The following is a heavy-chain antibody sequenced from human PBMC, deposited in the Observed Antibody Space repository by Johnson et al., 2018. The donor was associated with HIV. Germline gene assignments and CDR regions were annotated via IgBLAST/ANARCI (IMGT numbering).Heavy chain of an antibody. CDR1: GFTFDDYA. D-gene: IGHD3-22*01. J-gene: IGHJ3*02. CDR2: INWNGGST. V-gene: IGHV3-20*04. Sequence: VQLVESGGGLVQPGRSLRLSCAASGFTFDDYAMTWLRQAPGKGLEWVSGINWNGGSTGYPDSVKGRFPISSYNAKNSLYLQMNSLRAEDTALYYCGRATHYYDSGVYRGDGFDILGQGTMVIVSS. CDR3: GRATHYYDSGVYRGDGFDI.